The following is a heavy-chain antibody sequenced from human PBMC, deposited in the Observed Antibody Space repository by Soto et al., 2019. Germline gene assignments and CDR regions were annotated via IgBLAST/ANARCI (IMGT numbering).Heavy chain of an antibody. V-gene: IGHV1-18*01. CDR3: VMVDNYVTPALQYV. CDR1: GYIFVNYG. J-gene: IGHJ6*02. D-gene: IGHD3-16*01. CDR2: ISHYTGNT. Sequence: QVQLVQSGDEVKKPGASVKVSCKASGYIFVNYGIAWVRQAPAQGLEWMGWISHYTGNTHSATKIQGRLTMTTDTSTSTAYMDLGRLTSDDTAVYYCVMVDNYVTPALQYVWCQGSTVSVSS.